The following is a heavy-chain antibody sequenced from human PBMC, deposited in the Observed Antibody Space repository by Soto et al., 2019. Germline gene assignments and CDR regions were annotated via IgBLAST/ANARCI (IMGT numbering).Heavy chain of an antibody. J-gene: IGHJ3*02. CDR1: GYSISSGYF. Sequence: SETLSLTCGVSGYSISSGYFWGWIRQPPGKGLEWIGSIHHSGRAYYNQSLKSRVTISVDTSKKQFSLKLTSVAAADTAVYYCARDWRDSVTYHVFDIWGRGTMVTVSS. V-gene: IGHV4-38-2*02. CDR2: IHHSGRA. D-gene: IGHD1-26*01. CDR3: ARDWRDSVTYHVFDI.